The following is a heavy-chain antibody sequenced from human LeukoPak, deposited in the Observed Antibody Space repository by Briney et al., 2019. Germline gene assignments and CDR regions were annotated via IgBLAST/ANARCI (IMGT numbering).Heavy chain of an antibody. D-gene: IGHD1-26*01. CDR3: ARGIPPPVGATDY. CDR2: IYHSGST. J-gene: IGHJ4*02. Sequence: SETLSLTCVVSVGSMHLHYWGWIRQPPGKGLEWIGSIYHSGSTYYNPSLKSRVTISVDTSKNQFSLKLSSVIAADTAVYYCARGIPPPVGATDYWGQGTLVTVSS. CDR1: VGSMHLHY. V-gene: IGHV4-38-2*01.